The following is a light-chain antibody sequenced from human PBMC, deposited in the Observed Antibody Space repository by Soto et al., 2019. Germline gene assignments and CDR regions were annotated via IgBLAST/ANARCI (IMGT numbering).Light chain of an antibody. V-gene: IGLV2-14*01. J-gene: IGLJ2*01. CDR3: SSYTSTSTVV. Sequence: QSALTHPASVSGSPGQSSTISCTGTSSDVGGYNFVSWYQQHPGKAPKLMFYDVTNRPSGISNRFSGSKSGNTASLTISGLQAEDEAVYYCSSYTSTSTVVFGGGTQLTVL. CDR1: SSDVGGYNF. CDR2: DVT.